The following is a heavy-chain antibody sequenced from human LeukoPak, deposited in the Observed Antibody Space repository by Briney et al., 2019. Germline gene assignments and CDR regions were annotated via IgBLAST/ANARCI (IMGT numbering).Heavy chain of an antibody. CDR3: AGKGRSHWFDP. Sequence: ASVEVSCKASGGTFSSCAISWVRQAPGQGLEWMGRIIPILGIANYAQKFQGRVTITADKSTSTAYMELSSLRSEDTAVYYCAGKGRSHWFDPWGQGTLVTVSS. CDR2: IIPILGIA. J-gene: IGHJ5*02. D-gene: IGHD3-16*01. CDR1: GGTFSSCA. V-gene: IGHV1-69*04.